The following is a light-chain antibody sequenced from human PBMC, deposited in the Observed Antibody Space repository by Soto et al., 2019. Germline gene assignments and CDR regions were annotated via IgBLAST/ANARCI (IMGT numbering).Light chain of an antibody. CDR3: CSFALRSTLI. V-gene: IGLV2-23*01. CDR2: EGG. CDR1: SSDVGNYNL. J-gene: IGLJ2*01. Sequence: QSALTQPASVSGSPGQSITISCTGTSSDVGNYNLVSWYQQYPGKAPKLMIYEGGKRPSGVSNRFSGSKSGNTASLTISGFQAEDEADYYCCSFALRSTLIFGGGTKLTVL.